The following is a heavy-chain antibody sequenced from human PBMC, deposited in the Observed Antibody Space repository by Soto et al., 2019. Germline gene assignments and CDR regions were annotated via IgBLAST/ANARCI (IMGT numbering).Heavy chain of an antibody. J-gene: IGHJ1*01. CDR3: ARATYDYSGYDFHVGY. CDR1: GFTFSSYA. Sequence: GGSLRLSCAASGFTFSSYATHWVRQAPGKGLEWVAVISYDGSNKYYADSVKGRFTISRDNSKNTLYLQMNSLRAEDTAVYYCARATYDYSGYDFHVGYWGQGTLVTVSS. CDR2: ISYDGSNK. D-gene: IGHD5-12*01. V-gene: IGHV3-30-3*01.